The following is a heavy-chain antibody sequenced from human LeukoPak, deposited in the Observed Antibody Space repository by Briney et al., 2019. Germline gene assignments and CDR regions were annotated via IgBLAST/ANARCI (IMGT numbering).Heavy chain of an antibody. CDR3: AREGTYSGSYYAYDY. V-gene: IGHV3-33*01. CDR2: IWYDGSNK. D-gene: IGHD1-26*01. J-gene: IGHJ4*02. CDR1: GFTFSSYG. Sequence: GRSLRLSCAASGFTFSSYGMHWVRQAPGKGLEWVAVIWYDGSNKYYADSVKGRFTISRDNSKNTLYLQMSSLRAEDTAVYYCAREGTYSGSYYAYDYWGQGTLVTLSS.